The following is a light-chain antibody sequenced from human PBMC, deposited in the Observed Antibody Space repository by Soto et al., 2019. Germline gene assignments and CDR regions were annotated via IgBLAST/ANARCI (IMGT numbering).Light chain of an antibody. Sequence: SYELTQPPSVSVSPGRTASITCSGDNLGKKYVSWYQQKPGQAPVVAIYQDNKRPSGIPERISGSNSGNTATLNLGGTQAVDEADYYCQAWDSSTVLFGGGTKLTVL. V-gene: IGLV3-1*01. J-gene: IGLJ2*01. CDR1: NLGKKY. CDR2: QDN. CDR3: QAWDSSTVL.